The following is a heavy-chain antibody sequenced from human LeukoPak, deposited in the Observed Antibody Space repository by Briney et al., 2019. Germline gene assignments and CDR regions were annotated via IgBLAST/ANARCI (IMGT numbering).Heavy chain of an antibody. CDR3: AKGIAYYDSSGWDAFDI. Sequence: GGSLRLSCAASGFTFDDYAMHWVRQAPGKGLEWVSGISWNSGSIGYADSVKGRFTISRDNAKNSLYLQMNSLRAEDTALYYCAKGIAYYDSSGWDAFDIWGQGTMVPVSS. CDR1: GFTFDDYA. J-gene: IGHJ3*02. D-gene: IGHD3-22*01. CDR2: ISWNSGSI. V-gene: IGHV3-9*01.